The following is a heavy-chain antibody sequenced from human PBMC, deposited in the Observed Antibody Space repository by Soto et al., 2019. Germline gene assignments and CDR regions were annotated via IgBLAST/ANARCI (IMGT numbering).Heavy chain of an antibody. CDR3: ARSGDDFWSGYYGNYYYYGMDV. V-gene: IGHV1-69*13. CDR1: RGTFSRYA. J-gene: IGHJ6*02. D-gene: IGHD3-3*01. CDR2: IIPIFGTA. Sequence: SVNVSCKASRGTFSRYAISWVRQAHLQVLELMVGIIPIFGTANYAQKFQGRVTTTADESTSTAYMELSSLRSEDTAVYYCARSGDDFWSGYYGNYYYYGMDVWGQGTTVTVSS.